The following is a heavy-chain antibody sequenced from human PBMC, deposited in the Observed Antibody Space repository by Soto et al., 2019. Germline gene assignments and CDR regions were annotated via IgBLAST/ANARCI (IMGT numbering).Heavy chain of an antibody. CDR1: GFSFSNYE. D-gene: IGHD6-13*01. CDR2: ISSGGDTI. Sequence: GGCLRLSCAASGFSFSNYEMNWVRQAPGKGLEWVAYISSGGDTIHYADSVRGRFTVSRDNARNSLSLQMNTLRVEDTALYYCARDRAAGGYWGQGTLVTVSS. V-gene: IGHV3-48*03. J-gene: IGHJ4*02. CDR3: ARDRAAGGY.